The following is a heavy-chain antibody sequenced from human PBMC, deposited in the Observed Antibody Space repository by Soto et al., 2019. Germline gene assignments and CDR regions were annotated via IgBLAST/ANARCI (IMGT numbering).Heavy chain of an antibody. CDR1: GYSISSTNW. D-gene: IGHD3-22*01. CDR3: AKKNRDYYDNSGYYSA. J-gene: IGHJ5*02. V-gene: IGHV4-28*01. Sequence: PSETLSLTCAVSGYSISSTNWWGWIRQPPGKGLEWIGFIYYSGSTYYNPSLKSRVTMSVDTSKNQFSLNLSSVTAVDTAVYYCAKKNRDYYDNSGYYSAWGQGTLVTVS. CDR2: IYYSGST.